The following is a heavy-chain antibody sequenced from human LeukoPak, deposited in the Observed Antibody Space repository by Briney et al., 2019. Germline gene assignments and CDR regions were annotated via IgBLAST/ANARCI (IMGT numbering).Heavy chain of an antibody. CDR3: AKAPYYDILTGYYNAPYYYYMDV. J-gene: IGHJ6*03. V-gene: IGHV3-23*01. CDR1: GFTFSSYA. D-gene: IGHD3-9*01. Sequence: GGSLRLSCAASGFTFSSYAMSWVRQAPGKGLEWVSAISGSGGSTYYADSVKGRFTISRDNSKNTLYLQMNSLRAEDPAVYYCAKAPYYDILTGYYNAPYYYYMDVWGKGTTVTVSS. CDR2: ISGSGGST.